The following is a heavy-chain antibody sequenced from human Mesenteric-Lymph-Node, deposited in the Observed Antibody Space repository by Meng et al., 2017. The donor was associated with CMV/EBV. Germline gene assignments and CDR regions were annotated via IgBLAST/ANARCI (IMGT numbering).Heavy chain of an antibody. Sequence: VPLXXSGPEXXRPGAAVKVSCXTSGFTFTIFGFTWVRQAPVQGLERMGWVSSYNXNTXYXQKFXXXVTMXXXKSTNXXXMEXRXXRSDXXXMYYCAXEIYYYDSHGPDYWGQGTLVTVSS. CDR3: AXEIYYYDSHGPDY. CDR1: GFTFTIFG. J-gene: IGHJ4*02. D-gene: IGHD3-22*01. CDR2: VSSYNXNT. V-gene: IGHV1-18*01.